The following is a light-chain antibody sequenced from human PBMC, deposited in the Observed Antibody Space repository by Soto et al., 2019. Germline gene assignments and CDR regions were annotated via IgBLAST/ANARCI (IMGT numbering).Light chain of an antibody. V-gene: IGKV1-17*01. J-gene: IGKJ1*01. Sequence: DIQMTQSPSSLSASVGDRVSITCRASQGIRNDLGWHQQKPGKTPKRLIYAASSLQSGVPSRFSGSGTRTEFTPTISWRIPDDFANYYCLKHNSYPQTFGQGTQAETK. CDR2: AAS. CDR1: QGIRND. CDR3: LKHNSYPQT.